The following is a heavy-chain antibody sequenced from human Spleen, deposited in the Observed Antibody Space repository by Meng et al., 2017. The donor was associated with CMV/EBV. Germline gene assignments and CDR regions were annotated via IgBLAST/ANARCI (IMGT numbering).Heavy chain of an antibody. CDR2: IYYSGST. CDR1: GGSISSSSYY. V-gene: IGHV4-39*07. J-gene: IGHJ5*02. CDR3: ARDSRGGWFDP. Sequence: CTVSGGSISSSSYYWGWVRPPPGKGMEWIGSIYYSGSTSYNPSLKSRVTISVDTSKNQFSLKLSSVTAADTAVYYCARDSRGGWFDPWGQGTLVTVSS.